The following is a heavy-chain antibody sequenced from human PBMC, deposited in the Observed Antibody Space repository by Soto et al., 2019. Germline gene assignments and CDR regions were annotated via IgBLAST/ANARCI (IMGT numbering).Heavy chain of an antibody. V-gene: IGHV1-69*01. D-gene: IGHD1-26*01. CDR2: IIPIFGTA. CDR3: ARGYSGSYHHRRDFDY. J-gene: IGHJ4*02. Sequence: QVQLVQSGAEVKKPGSSVKVSCKASGGTFSSYAISWVRQAPGHGLEWMGGIIPIFGTANYSQKFQGRVTITADESTSTAYMELSILRSEDTAVYYCARGYSGSYHHRRDFDYWGQGTLVTVAS. CDR1: GGTFSSYA.